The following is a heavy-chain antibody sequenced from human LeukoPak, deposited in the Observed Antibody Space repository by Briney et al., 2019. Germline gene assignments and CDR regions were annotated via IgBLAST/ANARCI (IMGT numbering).Heavy chain of an antibody. CDR3: ARESNWAYYFDC. V-gene: IGHV3-30-3*01. Sequence: GGSLRLSCAASGFTLGSSAMHWVRQAPGKGLEWVASISSDGSNEYYADSVEGRFTISRDNSKNTLYLQLSSLTAEDTAVYFCARESNWAYYFDCWGQGTLVTVSS. D-gene: IGHD7-27*01. CDR2: ISSDGSNE. J-gene: IGHJ4*02. CDR1: GFTLGSSA.